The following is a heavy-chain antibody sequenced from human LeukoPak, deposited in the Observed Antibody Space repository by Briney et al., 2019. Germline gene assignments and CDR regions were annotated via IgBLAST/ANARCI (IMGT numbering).Heavy chain of an antibody. V-gene: IGHV4-59*08. CDR2: IYDSGST. Sequence: SETLSLTCTVSDGSISSYYWSWIRQPPGKGLEWIGHIYDSGSTNYNPSLKSRVTISVDTSKNQFSLKLSSVTAADTAVYYCARTYCSSTNCRTFDYWGQGTLVTVSS. J-gene: IGHJ4*02. CDR1: DGSISSYY. CDR3: ARTYCSSTNCRTFDY. D-gene: IGHD2-2*01.